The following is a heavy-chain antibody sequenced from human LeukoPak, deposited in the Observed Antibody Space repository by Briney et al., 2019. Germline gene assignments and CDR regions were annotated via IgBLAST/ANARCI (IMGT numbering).Heavy chain of an antibody. CDR3: ARGQQWFDP. V-gene: IGHV4-61*02. Sequence: SETLSLTCTVSGGSISSGSYYWSWIRQPAGKGLEWIGRIYSSGSTKYNPSLKSPITISVDTSKNQLSLKLSSVTAADTAVYYCARGQQWFDPWGQGTLVTVSS. J-gene: IGHJ5*02. CDR1: GGSISSGSYY. CDR2: IYSSGST. D-gene: IGHD6-13*01.